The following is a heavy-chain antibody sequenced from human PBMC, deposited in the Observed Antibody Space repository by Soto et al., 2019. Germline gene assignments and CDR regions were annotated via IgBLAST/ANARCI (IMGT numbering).Heavy chain of an antibody. CDR3: ARMGGYYDSSGYYYADFDY. D-gene: IGHD3-22*01. V-gene: IGHV1-24*01. CDR2: FDPEDGET. Sequence: ASVKVSCKVSGYTLTELSMHWVRQAPGKGLEWMGGFDPEDGETIYAQKFQGRVTMTEDTSTDTAYMELSSLRSEDTAVYYCARMGGYYDSSGYYYADFDYWGQGTLVTVSS. J-gene: IGHJ4*02. CDR1: GYTLTELS.